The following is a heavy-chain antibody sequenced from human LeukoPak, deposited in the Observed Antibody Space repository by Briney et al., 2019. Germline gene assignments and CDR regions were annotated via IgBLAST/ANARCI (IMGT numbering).Heavy chain of an antibody. J-gene: IGHJ4*02. CDR1: GFTFSSYG. D-gene: IGHD2-2*01. CDR3: ARRYCSSTSCLLDY. CDR2: ISYDGSNK. Sequence: GGSLRLSCAASGFTFSSYGMHWVRQAPGKGLEWVAVISYDGSNKYYADSVKGRFTISRDNAKNSVYLQMNSLRAEDTAVYYCARRYCSSTSCLLDYWGQGTLVTVSS. V-gene: IGHV3-30*03.